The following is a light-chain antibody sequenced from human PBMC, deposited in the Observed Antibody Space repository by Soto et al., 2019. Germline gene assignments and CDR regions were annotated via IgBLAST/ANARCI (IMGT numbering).Light chain of an antibody. CDR3: QQYGSSPLT. J-gene: IGKJ4*01. CDR1: QSVSSSY. V-gene: IGKV3-20*01. CDR2: SAS. Sequence: EIVLTQSPGTLSLSPGERATLSCRARQSVSSSYLAWYQQKPGQAPRLLIYSASSRATGIPDRFSGSVSGTDFTLTISRLEPEDFAVYFCQQYGSSPLTFRGGTKGEIK.